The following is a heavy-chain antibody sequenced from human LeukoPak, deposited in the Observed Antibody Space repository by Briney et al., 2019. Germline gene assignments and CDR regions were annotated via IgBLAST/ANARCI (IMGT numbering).Heavy chain of an antibody. D-gene: IGHD6-13*01. CDR3: ASEAAAAFDY. Sequence: GGSLRLSCAASGFTFSSNGMNWVRQAPGKGLEWVSYISSSSSTIHYADSVKGRFTISRDNAKNSLYLQMNSLRAEDTAVYYCASEAAAAFDYWGQGTLVTVSS. V-gene: IGHV3-48*04. CDR2: ISSSSSTI. CDR1: GFTFSSNG. J-gene: IGHJ4*02.